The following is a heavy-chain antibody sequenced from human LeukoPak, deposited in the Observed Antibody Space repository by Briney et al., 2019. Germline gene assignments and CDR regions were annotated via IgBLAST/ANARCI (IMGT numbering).Heavy chain of an antibody. CDR2: IYYDGSTK. J-gene: IGHJ4*02. Sequence: PGGSLRLSCAASGFSFSTSWMAWVRQAPGKGLEWVGNIYYDGSTKYYGDSVKGRFTISRDNAKNSLFLQMNSLREEDTAVYYCASSHDSSGNDWGQETMVTVSS. D-gene: IGHD3-22*01. CDR1: GFSFSTSW. CDR3: ASSHDSSGND. V-gene: IGHV3-7*01.